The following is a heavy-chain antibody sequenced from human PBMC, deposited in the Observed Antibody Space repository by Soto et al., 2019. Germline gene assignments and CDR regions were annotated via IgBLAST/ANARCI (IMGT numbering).Heavy chain of an antibody. V-gene: IGHV3-23*01. J-gene: IGHJ5*02. Sequence: PGRSLRLSCAASGFTFGTYAMSWVRQAPGKGLEWVSGISGSGDTTYYADSVKGRFTISRDNSKNTLYLQMNSLRAEDTAVYYCAKDRSVDTRDWFDPWGQGTLVTVSS. D-gene: IGHD5-18*01. CDR3: AKDRSVDTRDWFDP. CDR2: ISGSGDTT. CDR1: GFTFGTYA.